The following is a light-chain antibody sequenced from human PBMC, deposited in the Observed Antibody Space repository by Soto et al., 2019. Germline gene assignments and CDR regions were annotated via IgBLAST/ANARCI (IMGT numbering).Light chain of an antibody. J-gene: IGKJ5*01. Sequence: EIVLTQSPGTLSLSPGERATLSCRASQSVSSSYLAWYQQKPGQAPRLLIYGASTRATGIPDRFSGSGSGTDFSLTISRLEPEDLAVYYCQQYGGSPLITFGQGTRLEIK. CDR1: QSVSSSY. V-gene: IGKV3-20*01. CDR3: QQYGGSPLIT. CDR2: GAS.